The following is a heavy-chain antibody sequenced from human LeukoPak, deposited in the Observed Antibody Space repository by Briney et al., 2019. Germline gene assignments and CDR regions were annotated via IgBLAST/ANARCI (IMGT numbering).Heavy chain of an antibody. V-gene: IGHV1-69*13. Sequence: EASVKVSCKASGGTFSSYAISWVRQAPGQGLEWMGGIIPIFGTENSAQKFQGRVTITSAESTSTAYLELRSLRSEDTAVYYCARVGSRITVFGVVIRANWFDPWGQGTLVTVSS. CDR1: GGTFSSYA. J-gene: IGHJ5*02. CDR3: ARVGSRITVFGVVIRANWFDP. D-gene: IGHD3-3*01. CDR2: IIPIFGTE.